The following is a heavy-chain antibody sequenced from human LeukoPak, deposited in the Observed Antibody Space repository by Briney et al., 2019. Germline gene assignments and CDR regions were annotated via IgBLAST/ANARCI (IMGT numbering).Heavy chain of an antibody. V-gene: IGHV4-30-2*01. CDR2: IYLSGST. J-gene: IGHJ5*02. CDR3: ARAVYCSSTSCLNWFDP. CDR1: GGSISSGGYS. D-gene: IGHD2-2*01. Sequence: SQTLSLTCAVSGGSISSGGYSWSWIRQPPGKGLEWIGYIYLSGSTYYNPSLKSQVTISVDRSKNQFSLKLSSVTAADTAVYYCARAVYCSSTSCLNWFDPWGQGTLVTVSS.